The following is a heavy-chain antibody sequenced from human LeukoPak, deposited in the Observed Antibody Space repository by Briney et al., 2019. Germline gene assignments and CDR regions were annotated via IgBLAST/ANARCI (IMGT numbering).Heavy chain of an antibody. V-gene: IGHV3-23*01. CDR3: AKDWAGSDRRYYFDY. D-gene: IGHD3-22*01. Sequence: GGSLRLSCAASGFTFSDYYMSWIRQAPGKGLEWVSVVSGSGGSAYYADSVKGRFTISRDNSQNTLYLQMSSLRAEDTAVYYCAKDWAGSDRRYYFDYWGQGTLVTVSS. J-gene: IGHJ4*02. CDR2: VSGSGGSA. CDR1: GFTFSDYY.